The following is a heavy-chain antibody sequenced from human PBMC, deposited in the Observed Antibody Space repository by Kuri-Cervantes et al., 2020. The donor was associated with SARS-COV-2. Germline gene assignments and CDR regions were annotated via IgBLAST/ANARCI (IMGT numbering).Heavy chain of an antibody. D-gene: IGHD3-10*01. Sequence: ASVKVSCKASGYTFTSYAMNWVRQAPGQGLEWMGIINPSGGSTSYAQKFQGRVTMTRDTSTSTVYMELSSLRSEDTAVYYCARGSHYGSGSSNEDFDYWGQGTLVTVSS. CDR2: INPSGGST. J-gene: IGHJ4*02. CDR1: GYTFTSYA. CDR3: ARGSHYGSGSSNEDFDY. V-gene: IGHV1-46*01.